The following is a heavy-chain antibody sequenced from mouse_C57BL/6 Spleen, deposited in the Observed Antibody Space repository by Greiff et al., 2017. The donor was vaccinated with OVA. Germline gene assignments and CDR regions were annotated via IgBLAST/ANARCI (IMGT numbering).Heavy chain of an antibody. D-gene: IGHD1-1*01. CDR1: GYSITSGYD. Sequence: EVKLVDSGPGMVKPSQSLSLTCTATGYSITSGYDWHWIRHFPGNKLEWMGYISYSGSTNYNPSLKSRISITHDTSKNHFFLKLNSVTTEDTATYYCARSYGSDYFDYWGQGTTLTVSS. V-gene: IGHV3-1*01. CDR2: ISYSGST. J-gene: IGHJ2*01. CDR3: ARSYGSDYFDY.